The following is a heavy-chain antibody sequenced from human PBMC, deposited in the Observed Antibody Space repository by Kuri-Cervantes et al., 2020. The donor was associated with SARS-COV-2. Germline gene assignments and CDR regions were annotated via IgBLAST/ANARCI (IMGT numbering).Heavy chain of an antibody. D-gene: IGHD2-2*01. CDR3: ARELGVPAATYFDY. CDR1: GGSISSSSYY. V-gene: IGHV4-39*07. Sequence: SETLSLTCTVSGGSISSSSYYRGWIRQPPGKGLEWIGSIYHSGSTYYNPSLKSRVTISVDTSKNQFSLKLSSVTAADTAVYYCARELGVPAATYFDYWGQGTLVTVSS. CDR2: IYHSGST. J-gene: IGHJ4*02.